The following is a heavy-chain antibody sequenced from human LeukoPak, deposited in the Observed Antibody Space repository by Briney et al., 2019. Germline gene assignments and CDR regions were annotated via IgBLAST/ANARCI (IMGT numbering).Heavy chain of an antibody. CDR3: AKAETMVRGVISSEGDFDY. J-gene: IGHJ4*02. V-gene: IGHV3-30*04. Sequence: GGSLRLSCAASGFTFSSYAMHWVRQAPGKGLEWVAVISYDGSNKYYADSVKGRFTISRDNSKNTLYLQMNSLRAEDTAVYYCAKAETMVRGVISSEGDFDYWGQGTLVTVSS. D-gene: IGHD3-10*01. CDR1: GFTFSSYA. CDR2: ISYDGSNK.